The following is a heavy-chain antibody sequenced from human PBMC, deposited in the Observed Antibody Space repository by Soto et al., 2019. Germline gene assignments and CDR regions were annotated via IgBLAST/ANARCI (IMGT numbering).Heavy chain of an antibody. CDR3: AKGRGGSGSLTPPVDF. D-gene: IGHD3-10*01. Sequence: EVQLLESGGGLVQPGGSLRLSCAASGFTFKNYAMTWVRQAPGKGLEWVSAISGGGDTTSYADSVKGRFTVSRDGSKNTRYMQMSSLRAEDTALYYCAKGRGGSGSLTPPVDFWGQGTLVTVSS. J-gene: IGHJ4*02. CDR1: GFTFKNYA. CDR2: ISGGGDTT. V-gene: IGHV3-23*01.